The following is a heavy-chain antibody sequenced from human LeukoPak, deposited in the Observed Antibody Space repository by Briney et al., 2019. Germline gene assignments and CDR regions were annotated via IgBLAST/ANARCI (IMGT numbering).Heavy chain of an antibody. CDR3: ARADDISTGYGDYYYYGMDV. J-gene: IGHJ6*04. CDR2: IIPIFGTA. Sequence: SVKVSCKASGGTFSSYAISWVRQAPGQGLEWMGGIIPIFGTANYAQKFQGRVTITADESTSTAYMELSSLRSEDTAVYYCARADDISTGYGDYYYYGMDVWGKGTTVTVSS. D-gene: IGHD3-9*01. CDR1: GGTFSSYA. V-gene: IGHV1-69*13.